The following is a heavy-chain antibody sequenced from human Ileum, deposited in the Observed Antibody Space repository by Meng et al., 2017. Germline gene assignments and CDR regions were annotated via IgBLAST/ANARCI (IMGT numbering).Heavy chain of an antibody. CDR3: ARDATRGGDFDY. CDR2: ISKDGSEK. D-gene: IGHD4-17*01. CDR1: GLTFNNCW. Sequence: GGSLRSSCVAPGLTFNNCWMSWARQAPGKGLEWVAQISKDGSEKYYADSVKGRFTISRDNAKISLDLQMNSLRAEDTAIYYCARDATRGGDFDYWGQGTLVTVSS. V-gene: IGHV3-7*01. J-gene: IGHJ4*02.